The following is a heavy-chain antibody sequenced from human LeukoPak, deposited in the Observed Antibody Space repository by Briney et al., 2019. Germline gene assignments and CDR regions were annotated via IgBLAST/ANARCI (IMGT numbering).Heavy chain of an antibody. D-gene: IGHD3-9*01. J-gene: IGHJ6*02. Sequence: GGSLRLSCAASGFTFSSYAMSWVRQAPGKGLEWVSAISGSGGSTHYADSVKGRFTISRDNSKNTLYLQMNSLRAEDTAVYYCAKQGHFDWLSSIYYYGMDVWGQGTTVTVSS. V-gene: IGHV3-23*01. CDR2: ISGSGGST. CDR1: GFTFSSYA. CDR3: AKQGHFDWLSSIYYYGMDV.